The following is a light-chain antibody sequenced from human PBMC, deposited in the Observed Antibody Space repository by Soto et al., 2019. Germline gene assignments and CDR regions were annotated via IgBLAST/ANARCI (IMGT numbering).Light chain of an antibody. CDR2: DAS. V-gene: IGKV3-11*01. Sequence: EVVLTQSPATLSLSPGERATLSCRASQSLSSYLAWYQQKPGQAPRLLIYDASNKATGIPARFSGSGSGTDLTLTISSLEPEDFAIYYCQQRTNWPLTFGGGTKVEIK. J-gene: IGKJ4*01. CDR1: QSLSSY. CDR3: QQRTNWPLT.